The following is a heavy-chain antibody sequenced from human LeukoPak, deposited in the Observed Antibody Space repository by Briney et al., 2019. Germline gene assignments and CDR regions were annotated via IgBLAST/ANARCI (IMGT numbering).Heavy chain of an antibody. Sequence: SETLSLTCIVSGGSISSTTYYWGWIRQPPGKGLEWIGYIYYSGSTNYNPSLKSRVTISVDTSKNQFSLKLSSVTAADTAVYYCARDRGGSYGLTFDYWGQGTLVTVSS. D-gene: IGHD1-26*01. CDR2: IYYSGST. CDR3: ARDRGGSYGLTFDY. J-gene: IGHJ4*02. V-gene: IGHV4-61*01. CDR1: GGSISSTTYY.